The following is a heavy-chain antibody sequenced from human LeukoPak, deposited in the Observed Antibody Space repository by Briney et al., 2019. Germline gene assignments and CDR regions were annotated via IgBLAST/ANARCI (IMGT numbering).Heavy chain of an antibody. Sequence: ASVKVSCKASGYTFTGYYMHWVRQAPGQGLEWMGWINPNSGDTNYAQKFQGRVTMTRDTSISTAYMELSSLRSEDTAVYYCARGYDSSDAFDIWGQGTMVTVSS. D-gene: IGHD3-22*01. V-gene: IGHV1-2*02. CDR3: ARGYDSSDAFDI. CDR1: GYTFTGYY. CDR2: INPNSGDT. J-gene: IGHJ3*02.